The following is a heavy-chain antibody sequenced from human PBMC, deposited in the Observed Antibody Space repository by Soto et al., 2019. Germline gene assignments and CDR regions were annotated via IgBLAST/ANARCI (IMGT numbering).Heavy chain of an antibody. CDR2: ISYDGSNK. Sequence: QVQLVESGGGVVQPGRSLRLSCAASGFTFSSHGMHWVRQAPGKGLEWVAIISYDGSNKYYADSMKGRFTISRDNSRNTLYLQMNSLRAEDTAVYFCAKDHDYADYVDYWGQGTLVTVSS. CDR1: GFTFSSHG. V-gene: IGHV3-30*18. D-gene: IGHD4-17*01. CDR3: AKDHDYADYVDY. J-gene: IGHJ4*02.